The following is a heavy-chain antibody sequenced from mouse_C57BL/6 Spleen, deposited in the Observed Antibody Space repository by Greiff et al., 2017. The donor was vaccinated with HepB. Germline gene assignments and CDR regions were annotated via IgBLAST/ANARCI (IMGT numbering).Heavy chain of an antibody. V-gene: IGHV1-39*01. J-gene: IGHJ2*01. CDR2: INPNYGTT. D-gene: IGHD2-1*01. CDR1: GYSFTDYN. Sequence: EVKLMESGPELVKPGASVKISCKASGYSFTDYNMNWVKQSNGKSLEWIGVINPNYGTTSYNQKFKGKATLTVDQSSSTAYMQLNSLTSEDSAVYYCARSRDYGNCPDYWGQGTTLTVSS. CDR3: ARSRDYGNCPDY.